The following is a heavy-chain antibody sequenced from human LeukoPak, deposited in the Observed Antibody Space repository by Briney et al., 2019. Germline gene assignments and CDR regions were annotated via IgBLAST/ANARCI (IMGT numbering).Heavy chain of an antibody. CDR1: GGSVSSGAYY. V-gene: IGHV4-31*03. CDR3: ARIGYSYGLRGSYYGMDV. Sequence: PSQTLSLTCTVSGGSVSSGAYYWTWIRQPPGKGLEWIGYIYYSGTTYYNPSLKSRVTMSIDTSKNQFSLKLSSVTGADTAVYYCARIGYSYGLRGSYYGMDVWGQGTTVTVSS. J-gene: IGHJ6*02. D-gene: IGHD5-18*01. CDR2: IYYSGTT.